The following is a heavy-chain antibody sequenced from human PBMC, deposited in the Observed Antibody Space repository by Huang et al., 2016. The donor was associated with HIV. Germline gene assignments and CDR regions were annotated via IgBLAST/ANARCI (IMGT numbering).Heavy chain of an antibody. CDR1: GYNFTSRG. J-gene: IGHJ5*02. D-gene: IGHD5-12*01. V-gene: IGHV1-3*01. CDR2: MNPGKGNT. CDR3: ASGQRMRESDIVATIPVS. Sequence: QVHLVQSGPEVKKPGASVKVSCKASGYNFTSRGLHWVRQAPGQRLEWMGDMNPGKGNTKYAPNVQDRVTLTRDISANTAYMQLSRLTSEDTAVYYCASGQRMRESDIVATIPVSWGQGALVTVSS.